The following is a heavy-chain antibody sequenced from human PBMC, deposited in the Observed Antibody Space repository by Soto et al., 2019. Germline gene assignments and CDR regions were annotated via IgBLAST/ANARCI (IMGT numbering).Heavy chain of an antibody. CDR2: INPYNGNT. CDR1: GYAFTSYG. D-gene: IGHD3-22*01. J-gene: IGHJ4*02. CDR3: AREGYDSSGYYIPYFDY. Sequence: ASVKVSCKASGYAFTSYGISWGRQAPGQGLEWMGWINPYNGNTKYAQKLQGRVTMTTDTSISTAYMELSRLRSDDTAVYYCAREGYDSSGYYIPYFDYWGQGTLVTVSS. V-gene: IGHV1-18*01.